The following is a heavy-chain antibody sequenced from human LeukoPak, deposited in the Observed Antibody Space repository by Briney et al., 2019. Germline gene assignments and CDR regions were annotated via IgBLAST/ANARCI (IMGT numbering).Heavy chain of an antibody. CDR1: GFTFSNAW. J-gene: IGHJ4*02. CDR2: IKSNTDVRTT. V-gene: IGHV3-15*01. D-gene: IGHD3-16*01. CDR3: TTRLHMITFQ. Sequence: KPGGSLRLSCAASGFTFSNAWMSWVRQAPGKGLEWVGRIKSNTDVRTTDYAAPVKGRFTISRDDSKNTLYLQMNSLKTEDTAVYYCTTRLHMITFQWGQGTLVTVSS.